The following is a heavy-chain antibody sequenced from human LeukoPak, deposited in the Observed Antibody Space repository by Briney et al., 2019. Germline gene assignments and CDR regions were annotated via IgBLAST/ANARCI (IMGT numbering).Heavy chain of an antibody. CDR1: GGSFSGYY. D-gene: IGHD2-15*01. Sequence: SETLSLTCAVYGGSFSGYYWSWIRQPPGKGLEWIGEINHSGSTNYNPSLKSRVTISVDTSKNQFSLKLSSVTAADTAVYYCARGDIVVVVAAKLPFDPWGQGTLVTVSS. V-gene: IGHV4-34*01. J-gene: IGHJ5*02. CDR2: INHSGST. CDR3: ARGDIVVVVAAKLPFDP.